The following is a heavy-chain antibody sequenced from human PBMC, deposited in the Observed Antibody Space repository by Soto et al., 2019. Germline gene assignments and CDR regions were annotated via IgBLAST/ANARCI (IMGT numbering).Heavy chain of an antibody. CDR1: GFTFSSYG. CDR2: IWYDGSNK. V-gene: IGHV3-33*01. Sequence: QVQLVESGGGVVQPGRSLRLSCAASGFTFSSYGMHWVRQAPGKGLEWVAVIWYDGSNKYYADSVKGRFTISRDNSKNTLYLQMNSLRAEDTAVYYCARDGGYSSSSSPFDYWGQGTLVTVSS. D-gene: IGHD6-6*01. CDR3: ARDGGYSSSSSPFDY. J-gene: IGHJ4*02.